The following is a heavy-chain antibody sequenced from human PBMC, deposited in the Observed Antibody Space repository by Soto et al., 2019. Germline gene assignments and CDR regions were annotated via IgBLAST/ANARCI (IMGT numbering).Heavy chain of an antibody. D-gene: IGHD3-16*02. CDR3: AGTGGVIVDSYYYMYV. Sequence: ASVKVSCKASGYTFTSYYMHWVRQAPGQGLEWMGIINPSGGSTSYAQKFQGRVTMTRDTSTSTVYMELSSLRSEDTAVYYCAGTGGVIVDSYYYMYVWGKGTTVTV. CDR1: GYTFTSYY. J-gene: IGHJ6*03. V-gene: IGHV1-46*03. CDR2: INPSGGST.